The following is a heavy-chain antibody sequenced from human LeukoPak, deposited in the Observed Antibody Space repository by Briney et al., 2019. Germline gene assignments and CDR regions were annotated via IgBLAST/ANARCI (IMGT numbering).Heavy chain of an antibody. CDR3: ARHHDYGDYYFDY. CDR1: GGSISSSSYY. CDR2: IYYSGST. V-gene: IGHV4-39*01. J-gene: IGHJ4*02. Sequence: PSETLSLTCTVSGGSISSSSYYWGWIRQPPGKGLEWTGSIYYSGSTYYNPSLKSRVTISVDTSKNQFSLKLSSVTAADTAVYYCARHHDYGDYYFDYWGQGTLVTVSS. D-gene: IGHD4-17*01.